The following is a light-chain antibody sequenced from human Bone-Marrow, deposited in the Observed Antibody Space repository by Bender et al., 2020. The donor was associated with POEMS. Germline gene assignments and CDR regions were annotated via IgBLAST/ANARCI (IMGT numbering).Light chain of an antibody. J-gene: IGLJ1*01. Sequence: QSALTQPASVSGSPGQSITISCTGTSSDVGSYNLVSWYQQYPGKAPKFIIYEGSKRPSGVSNRFSGSKSGNTASLTISGLQTEDEGDYYCSSYRTTTTRVFGTGTKVTVL. CDR1: SSDVGSYNL. CDR2: EGS. CDR3: SSYRTTTTRV. V-gene: IGLV2-14*02.